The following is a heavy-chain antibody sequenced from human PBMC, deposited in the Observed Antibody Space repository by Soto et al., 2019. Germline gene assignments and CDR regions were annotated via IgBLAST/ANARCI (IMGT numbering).Heavy chain of an antibody. CDR1: GGSVDSNRYY. Sequence: PSETLSLTCTVSGGSVDSNRYYWAWIRQPPGKGLEWIGSIFYTGSTYYSPSLKDRLIISVDPSKNQFSLKLSSVTAADTAVYYCARSDSGDLFDPWGQGTLVTVSS. D-gene: IGHD3-10*01. V-gene: IGHV4-39*07. CDR2: IFYTGST. J-gene: IGHJ5*02. CDR3: ARSDSGDLFDP.